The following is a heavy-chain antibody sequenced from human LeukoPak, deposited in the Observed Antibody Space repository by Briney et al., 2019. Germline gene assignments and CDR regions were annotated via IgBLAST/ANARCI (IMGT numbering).Heavy chain of an antibody. CDR1: GYTFTGYY. CDR3: ARAQEFFWSGMNWFDP. Sequence: GASVKVSCKASGYTFTGYYMHWVRQAPGQGLEWMGWINPNSGGTNYAQKFQGRVTMTRDTSISTAYMELSRLRSDDTAVYYCARAQEFFWSGMNWFDPWGQGTLVTVSS. J-gene: IGHJ5*02. CDR2: INPNSGGT. V-gene: IGHV1-2*02. D-gene: IGHD3-3*01.